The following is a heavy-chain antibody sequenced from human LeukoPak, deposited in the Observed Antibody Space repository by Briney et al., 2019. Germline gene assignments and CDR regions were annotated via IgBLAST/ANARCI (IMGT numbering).Heavy chain of an antibody. J-gene: IGHJ3*02. D-gene: IGHD2-15*01. Sequence: GGSLRLSCAASGFTFSSYSMNWVRQPPGKGLEWVSYIISSSSTIYYADSVKGRFTISRDNAKNSLYLQMNSLRAEDTGIYYCARVYMAAPATGREAFDIWGQGTMVTVSS. V-gene: IGHV3-48*01. CDR3: ARVYMAAPATGREAFDI. CDR2: IISSSSTI. CDR1: GFTFSSYS.